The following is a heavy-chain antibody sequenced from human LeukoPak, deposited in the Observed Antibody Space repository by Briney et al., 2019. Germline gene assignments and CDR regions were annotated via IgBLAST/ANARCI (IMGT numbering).Heavy chain of an antibody. J-gene: IGHJ4*02. D-gene: IGHD6-13*01. CDR3: ARGQQQLGSSNFDY. CDR2: INSDESST. Sequence: GGYLRLSCAASGFTFSSYWMHWVRQAPGKGLVWVSRINSDESSTSYAGSVKGRFTISRDSAKNTLYLQMNSLRAEDTAVYYCARGQQQLGSSNFDYWGQGTLVTVSS. V-gene: IGHV3-74*01. CDR1: GFTFSSYW.